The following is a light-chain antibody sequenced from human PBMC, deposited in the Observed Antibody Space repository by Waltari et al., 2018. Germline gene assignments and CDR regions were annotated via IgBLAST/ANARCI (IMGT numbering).Light chain of an antibody. CDR2: DAS. V-gene: IGLV2-14*03. CDR1: SSDVGGYQF. J-gene: IGLJ1*01. Sequence: QSALTQPASVSGSPGQSITIPCTGTSSDVGGYQFVSCYQQHPGKAPTLMIYDASNRPSGVSNRFSGSNAGNTASLTISGLQAEDEADYYCSSYTSSNTLYVFGTGTKVTVL. CDR3: SSYTSSNTLYV.